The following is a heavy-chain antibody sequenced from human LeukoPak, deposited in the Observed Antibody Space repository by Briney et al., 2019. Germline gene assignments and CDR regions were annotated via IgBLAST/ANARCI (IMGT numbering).Heavy chain of an antibody. CDR1: GGSISTSY. Sequence: SETLSLTCTVSGGSISTSYWSWIRRPPGRGLEWIGYIYYTGSTNYNPSLRSRVTMSVDTSKNQFSLRLSSVTAADTAVYYCARVRVAGTDFDYWGQGTLVTVSS. CDR3: ARVRVAGTDFDY. J-gene: IGHJ4*02. V-gene: IGHV4-59*08. CDR2: IYYTGST. D-gene: IGHD6-19*01.